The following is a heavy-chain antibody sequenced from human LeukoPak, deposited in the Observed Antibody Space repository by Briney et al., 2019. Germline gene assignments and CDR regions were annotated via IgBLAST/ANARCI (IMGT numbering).Heavy chain of an antibody. CDR3: ARDSSKIVGATPY. J-gene: IGHJ4*02. CDR2: ISSSSSYI. Sequence: GGSLRLSCAASGFTFSSYSMNWVRQAPGKGLEWVSSISSSSSYIYYADSVKGRFTISRDNAKNSLYLQMNSLRAEDTAVYYCARDSSKIVGATPYWGQGTLVTVSS. CDR1: GFTFSSYS. D-gene: IGHD1-26*01. V-gene: IGHV3-21*01.